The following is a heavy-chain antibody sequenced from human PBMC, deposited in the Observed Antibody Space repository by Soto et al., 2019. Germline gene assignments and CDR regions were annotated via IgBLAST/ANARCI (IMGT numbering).Heavy chain of an antibody. CDR3: AHRRPYSNSPDYFFDY. Sequence: QITLKESGPTLVKPTQTLTLTCTFSGFSLSTSGVDVGWIRQPPGKALEWLALIYWDDDKRYKPSLKSRLTSSTGTSRSLVVLTMTNMDPLDTATYYCAHRRPYSNSPDYFFDYWGQGTLVTVSS. CDR1: GFSLSTSGVD. J-gene: IGHJ4*02. D-gene: IGHD6-6*01. CDR2: IYWDDDK. V-gene: IGHV2-5*02.